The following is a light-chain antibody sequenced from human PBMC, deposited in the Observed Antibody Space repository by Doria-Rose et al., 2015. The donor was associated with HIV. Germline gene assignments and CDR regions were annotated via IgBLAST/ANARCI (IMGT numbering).Light chain of an antibody. CDR2: GAS. J-gene: IGKJ1*01. CDR3: HQYASSRT. Sequence: TQSPGTLSLSPGERATLSCRASQSVSANHLAWYQHRPGQSPMLLIYGASSRSTAIPDTCGGSGSGTDFTLTVSRLEPEDFAVDYRHQYASSRTFGQGTKVEIK. CDR1: QSVSANH. V-gene: IGKV3-20*01.